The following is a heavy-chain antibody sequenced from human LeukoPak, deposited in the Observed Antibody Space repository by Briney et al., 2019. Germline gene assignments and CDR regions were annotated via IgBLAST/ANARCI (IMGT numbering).Heavy chain of an antibody. CDR1: GYTFTGYY. Sequence: ASVKVSCKASGYTFTGYYMHWVRQAPGQGLEWMGWINPNSGGTNYAQKFQGWVTMTRDTSISTAYMELSRLRSDDTAVYYCARESTTPAYYYDSSGSLPFDYWGQGTLVTVSS. J-gene: IGHJ4*02. CDR3: ARESTTPAYYYDSSGSLPFDY. V-gene: IGHV1-2*04. D-gene: IGHD3-22*01. CDR2: INPNSGGT.